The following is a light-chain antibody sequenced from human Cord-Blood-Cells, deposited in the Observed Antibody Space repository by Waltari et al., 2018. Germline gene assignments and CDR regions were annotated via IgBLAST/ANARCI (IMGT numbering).Light chain of an antibody. Sequence: QSALTQPPSASGSPGQSVTISCTGTSSDVGGYNYVSLYQQHPGKAPKLMISEVSKRPSGVPDRFSGSKSGNTASLTVSGLQAEDEADYYCSSYAGSNNWVFGGGTKLTVL. CDR1: SSDVGGYNY. CDR3: SSYAGSNNWV. CDR2: EVS. V-gene: IGLV2-8*01. J-gene: IGLJ3*02.